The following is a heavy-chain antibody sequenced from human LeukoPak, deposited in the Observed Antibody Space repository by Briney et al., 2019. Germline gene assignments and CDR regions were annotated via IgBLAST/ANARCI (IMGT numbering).Heavy chain of an antibody. CDR3: ARQADYYHYYGMDV. CDR2: ISAYNGNT. J-gene: IGHJ6*02. V-gene: IGHV1-18*01. Sequence: ASVKVSCKASGYTFTSYGISWVRQAPGQGLEWMGWISAYNGNTNYAQKLQGRVTMTTDTSTSTAYMELRSLRSDNTAVYYCARQADYYHYYGMDVWGQGTTVTVSS. CDR1: GYTFTSYG.